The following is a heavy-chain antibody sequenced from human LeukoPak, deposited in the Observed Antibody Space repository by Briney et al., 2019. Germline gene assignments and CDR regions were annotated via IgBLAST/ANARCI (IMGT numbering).Heavy chain of an antibody. Sequence: SVKVSCKASGGTFSSYAISWVRQAPGQGLEWMGGIIPIFGTANYAQKFQGRVTITADESTSTAYMELSSLRSEDAAVYYCARARSIAAAGACDYWGQGTLVTVSS. CDR3: ARARSIAAAGACDY. J-gene: IGHJ4*02. CDR1: GGTFSSYA. V-gene: IGHV1-69*13. CDR2: IIPIFGTA. D-gene: IGHD6-13*01.